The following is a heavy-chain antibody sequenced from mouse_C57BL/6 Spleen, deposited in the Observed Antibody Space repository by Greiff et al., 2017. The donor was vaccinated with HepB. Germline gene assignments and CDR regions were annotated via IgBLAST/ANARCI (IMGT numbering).Heavy chain of an antibody. CDR2: INPSSGYT. Sequence: VQRVESGAELAKPGASVKLSCKASGYTFTSYWMHWVKQRPGQGLEWIGYINPSSGYTKYNQKFKDKATLTADKSSSTAYMQLSSLTYEDSAVYYCASGGYYEYFDVWGTGTTVTVSS. CDR3: ASGGYYEYFDV. CDR1: GYTFTSYW. J-gene: IGHJ1*03. D-gene: IGHD2-3*01. V-gene: IGHV1-7*01.